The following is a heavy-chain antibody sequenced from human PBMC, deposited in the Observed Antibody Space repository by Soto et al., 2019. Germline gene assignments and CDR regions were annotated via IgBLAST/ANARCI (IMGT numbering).Heavy chain of an antibody. CDR3: AKVSILESLWAYMDV. Sequence: PGGSLRLSCAASGFTFSSYWMHWVRQAPGKGLVWVSRMNEDGGTTDYADSVKGRFTISRDNAKNTLYLQMNSLRAEDTAVYYCAKVSILESLWAYMDVWGQGTTVTVSS. D-gene: IGHD3-3*01. V-gene: IGHV3-74*01. CDR1: GFTFSSYW. J-gene: IGHJ6*02. CDR2: MNEDGGTT.